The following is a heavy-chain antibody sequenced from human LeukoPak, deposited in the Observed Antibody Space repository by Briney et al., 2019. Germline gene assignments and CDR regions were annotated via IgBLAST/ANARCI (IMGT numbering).Heavy chain of an antibody. J-gene: IGHJ4*02. CDR1: GFAFSSYW. CDR2: INSGGSGT. D-gene: IGHD1-7*01. CDR3: AKGELRSAIPPFFY. Sequence: GGSLRLSCAASGFAFSSYWMHWVRQTPGKGLVWVSRINSGGSGTSYADSVKGRFTISRDNAKDTLYLQMNSLRVEDTAVYYCAKGELRSAIPPFFYWGQGTLVTVSS. V-gene: IGHV3-74*01.